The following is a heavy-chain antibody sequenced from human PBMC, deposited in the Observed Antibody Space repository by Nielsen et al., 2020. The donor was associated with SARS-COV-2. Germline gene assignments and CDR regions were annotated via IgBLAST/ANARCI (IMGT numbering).Heavy chain of an antibody. V-gene: IGHV3-21*06. CDR1: GFRFSSYS. J-gene: IGHJ2*01. CDR3: ARDQDGGAATSNWYFDL. Sequence: GESLKISCTASGFRFSSYSMNWVRQAPGKGLEWVASITMSGGYLDYADSVRGRFTVSRDKAENSLYLQMNSLRDEDTAVYYCARDQDGGAATSNWYFDLWGRGTLVIVSS. CDR2: ITMSGGYL. D-gene: IGHD6-25*01.